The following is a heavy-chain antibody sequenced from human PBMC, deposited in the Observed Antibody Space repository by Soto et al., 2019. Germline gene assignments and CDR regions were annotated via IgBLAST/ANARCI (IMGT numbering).Heavy chain of an antibody. Sequence: PGESMRPSCLASGSAFTRYAMGWDSQAPGEGLGGVSVKAGRGSSEGRTYYADSVRGRVTISRDNSRSTLYLQMDSLRAEDTAVYFCAKNTSLGSSWDNYFDYWGQGTLVTVSS. D-gene: IGHD6-13*01. J-gene: IGHJ4*02. CDR3: AKNTSLGSSWDNYFDY. V-gene: IGHV3-23*01. CDR2: KAGRGSSEGRT. CDR1: GSAFTRYA.